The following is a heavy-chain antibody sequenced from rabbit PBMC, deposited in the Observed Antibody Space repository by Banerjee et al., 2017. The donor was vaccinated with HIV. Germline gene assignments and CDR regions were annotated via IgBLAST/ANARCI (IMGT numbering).Heavy chain of an antibody. CDR1: GIDFSS. Sequence: QEQLEESGGDLVKPEGTLTLTCKASGIDFSSHGIYVVSGATYYASWAKGRFTISKTSSTTVTLQMTSLTAADTATYFCARDPYVGDNGYNLWGPGTLVTVS. J-gene: IGHJ4*01. CDR2: IYVVSGAT. D-gene: IGHD4-2*01. CDR3: ARDPYVGDNGYNL. V-gene: IGHV1S45*01.